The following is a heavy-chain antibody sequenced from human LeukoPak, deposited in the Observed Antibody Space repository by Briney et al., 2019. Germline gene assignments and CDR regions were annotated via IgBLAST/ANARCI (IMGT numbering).Heavy chain of an antibody. D-gene: IGHD6-13*01. CDR2: IIPIFDTA. CDR3: ARDGNLDSSSSWATPPMDV. Sequence: SVKVSCKAPGDTFRSYAISWVRQAPGQGLEWMGGIIPIFDTANYAQKFQGRVPITADESTSTAYMELSSLRSEDTAVYYCARDGNLDSSSSWATPPMDVWGKGTTVTISS. V-gene: IGHV1-69*01. CDR1: GDTFRSYA. J-gene: IGHJ6*03.